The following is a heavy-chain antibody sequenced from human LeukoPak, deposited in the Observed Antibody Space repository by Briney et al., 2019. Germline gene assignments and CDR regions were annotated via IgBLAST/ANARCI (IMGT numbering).Heavy chain of an antibody. CDR1: GGSLSNYY. J-gene: IGHJ4*02. V-gene: IGHV4-59*01. CDR3: ARGAIVTATLMFDS. CDR2: VYYSGTT. D-gene: IGHD2-15*01. Sequence: PSETLSPTCSVSGGSLSNYYWSWIRQPPGKGLEGIGNVYYSGTTYYNSSLKSRVTMSVDTSKNQFSLKLTSVTAADTAVYYCARGAIVTATLMFDSWGPGTLVTVSS.